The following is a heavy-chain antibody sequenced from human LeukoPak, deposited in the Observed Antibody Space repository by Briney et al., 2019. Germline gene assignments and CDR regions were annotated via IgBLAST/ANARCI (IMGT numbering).Heavy chain of an antibody. CDR3: ARDRPRAGTVWFDP. V-gene: IGHV1-2*04. J-gene: IGHJ5*02. CDR2: INPNSGGT. Sequence: GASVKVSCRASGYTFTGYYMHWVRQAPGQGLEWMGWINPNSGGTNYAQKFQGWVTMTRDTSISTAYMELSSLRSEDTAVYYCARDRPRAGTVWFDPWGQGTLVTVSS. D-gene: IGHD6-19*01. CDR1: GYTFTGYY.